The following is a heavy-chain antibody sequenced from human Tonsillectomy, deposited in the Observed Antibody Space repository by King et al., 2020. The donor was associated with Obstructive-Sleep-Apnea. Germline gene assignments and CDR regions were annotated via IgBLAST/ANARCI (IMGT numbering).Heavy chain of an antibody. CDR3: VKGLVGYWKDAMDV. CDR2: ISHDESFY. CDR1: GFTFRDSA. Sequence: VQLVESGGGLVRPGRSLRLSCQSSGFTFRDSAMHWVRQAPGTGLEWVAVISHDESFYYYADSVKGRFTISRDNSKNTLFLQLNSLGVEDTAVYYCVKGLVGYWKDAMDVWGQGTTVIVPS. D-gene: IGHD1-1*01. J-gene: IGHJ6*02. V-gene: IGHV3-30-3*02.